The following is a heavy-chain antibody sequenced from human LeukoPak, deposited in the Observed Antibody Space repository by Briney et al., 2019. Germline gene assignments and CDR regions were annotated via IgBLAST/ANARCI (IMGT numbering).Heavy chain of an antibody. CDR1: GGSFSGYY. Sequence: PSETLSLTCAVYGGSFSGYYWSWIRQPPGKGLEWIGEINHSGSTNYNPSLKSRVTISVDTSKSQFSVKLSSVTAADTAVYYCARGKTIGYSSSWYVRGVFDIWGQGTMVTVSS. D-gene: IGHD6-13*01. CDR3: ARGKTIGYSSSWYVRGVFDI. CDR2: INHSGST. J-gene: IGHJ3*02. V-gene: IGHV4-34*01.